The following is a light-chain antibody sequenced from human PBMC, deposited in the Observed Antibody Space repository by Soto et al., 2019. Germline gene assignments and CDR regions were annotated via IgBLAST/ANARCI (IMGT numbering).Light chain of an antibody. CDR2: DAS. J-gene: IGKJ2*01. Sequence: DIQMTQSPSTLSASVGDRVTITCRASQNIGTWLGWYHKIPGKAPKLLIYDASSMKSGVTSRVSGGGSGTEFTLTINGLQHDDFATYYCQQYKTYPYTFGQGTKLEIK. V-gene: IGKV1-5*01. CDR1: QNIGTW. CDR3: QQYKTYPYT.